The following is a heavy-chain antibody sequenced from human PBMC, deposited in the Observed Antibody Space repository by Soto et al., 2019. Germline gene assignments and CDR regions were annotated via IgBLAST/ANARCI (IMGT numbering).Heavy chain of an antibody. D-gene: IGHD4-17*01. CDR1: GYTFTNYD. Sequence: QVQLVQSGAEVKKPGASVKVSCNASGYTFTNYDINWVRQATGQGLEWMGWMNPNSANTGFAQKLQGRVTMTRNTSMSSAYMVLRSLRSDDTAVYYCARTLYGDNVDYWCQGSLVTVSS. J-gene: IGHJ4*02. CDR2: MNPNSANT. CDR3: ARTLYGDNVDY. V-gene: IGHV1-8*01.